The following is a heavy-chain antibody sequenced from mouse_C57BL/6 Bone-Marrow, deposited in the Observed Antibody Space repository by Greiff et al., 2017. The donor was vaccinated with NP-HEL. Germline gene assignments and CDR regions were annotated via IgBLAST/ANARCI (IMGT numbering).Heavy chain of an antibody. V-gene: IGHV1-74*01. D-gene: IGHD1-1*01. J-gene: IGHJ2*01. CDR2: IHPSDSDT. CDR3: AIGITTVNFDY. Sequence: QVQLKQPGAELVKPGASVKVSCKASGYTFTSYWMHWVKQRPGQGLEWIGRIHPSDSDTNYNQKFKGKATLTVDKSSSTAYMQLSSLTSEDSAVYYCAIGITTVNFDYWGQGTTLTVSS. CDR1: GYTFTSYW.